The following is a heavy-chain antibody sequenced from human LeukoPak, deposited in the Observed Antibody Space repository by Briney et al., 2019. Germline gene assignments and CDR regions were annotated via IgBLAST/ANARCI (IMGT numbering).Heavy chain of an antibody. J-gene: IGHJ6*02. Sequence: GRSLRLSCAASGCTFDDYAMHWVRQAPGKGLEWVSGISWNSGSIGYADSVKGRFTISRDNAKNSLYLQMNSLRAEDTALYYCAKALGGSASLVCMDVWGQGTTVTVSS. CDR1: GCTFDDYA. CDR3: AKALGGSASLVCMDV. V-gene: IGHV3-9*01. CDR2: ISWNSGSI. D-gene: IGHD3-10*01.